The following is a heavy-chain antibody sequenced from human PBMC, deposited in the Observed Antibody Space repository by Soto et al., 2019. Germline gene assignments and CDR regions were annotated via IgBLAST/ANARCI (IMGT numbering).Heavy chain of an antibody. J-gene: IGHJ5*02. V-gene: IGHV1-69*06. CDR1: GGTVNSYS. Sequence: HVQLVQSGAEVKTPGPSVKVSCKAYGGTVNSYSIDWLRQSPGQGVEWMGGIIPMSGRPNYAQRFQGRVTFSADKSTNTVYMEVNSLTHEDTAVYYCTRRRRQSANWFDPWGQGTLVTVSS. CDR3: TRRRRQSANWFDP. CDR2: IIPMSGRP.